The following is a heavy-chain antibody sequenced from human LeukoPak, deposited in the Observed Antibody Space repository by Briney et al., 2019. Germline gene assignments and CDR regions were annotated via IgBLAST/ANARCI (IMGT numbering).Heavy chain of an antibody. Sequence: SETLSLTCTVSGGSISLYYWSWIRQPPGKGLEWIGYFYDTRSPKYNPSLERRVTISVDMSRNQFSLNLTSVTTADTAVYYCARGRGSLTYWGQGTLASVSS. D-gene: IGHD3-10*01. J-gene: IGHJ4*02. V-gene: IGHV4-59*01. CDR1: GGSISLYY. CDR2: FYDTRSP. CDR3: ARGRGSLTY.